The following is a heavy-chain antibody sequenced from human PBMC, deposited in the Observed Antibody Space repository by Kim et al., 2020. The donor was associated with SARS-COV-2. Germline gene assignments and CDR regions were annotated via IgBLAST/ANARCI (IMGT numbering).Heavy chain of an antibody. D-gene: IGHD3-10*01. V-gene: IGHV4-59*01. CDR3: ARDRQDYGSGSYYLDAFDI. CDR2: IYYSGST. Sequence: SETLSLTCTVSGGSISSYYWSWIRQPPGKGLEWIGYIYYSGSTNYNPSLKSRVTISVDTSKNQFSLKLSSVTAADTAVYYCARDRQDYGSGSYYLDAFDIWGQGTMVTVSS. J-gene: IGHJ3*02. CDR1: GGSISSYY.